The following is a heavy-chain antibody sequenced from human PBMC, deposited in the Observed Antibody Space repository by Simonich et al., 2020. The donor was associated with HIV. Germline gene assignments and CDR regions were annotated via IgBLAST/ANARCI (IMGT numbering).Heavy chain of an antibody. CDR1: GGSFSGYH. CDR3: ARARRELQLISRYLVNGMDV. Sequence: QVQLHQWGAGLLKPSETLSLTCAVYGGSFSGYHRSWIRQPPGKGLEWIGEINPIGSTTHNPYLRGRVTISVDTSKNQFSLKLSSVTAAETAVYYCARARRELQLISRYLVNGMDVWGQGTTVTVSS. CDR2: INPIGST. J-gene: IGHJ6*02. V-gene: IGHV4-34*01. D-gene: IGHD2-2*01.